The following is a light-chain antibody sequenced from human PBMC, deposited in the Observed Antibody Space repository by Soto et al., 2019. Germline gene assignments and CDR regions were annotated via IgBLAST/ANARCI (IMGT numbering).Light chain of an antibody. CDR2: DAS. J-gene: IGKJ1*01. CDR1: QSISSW. Sequence: DIQITQSPSTLSASVGDRVTITCRASQSISSWLAWYQQKPGKAPKLLIYDASSLESGVPSRFSGSGSGTEFTLSISSLQPDDFATYYCQHYNVYPWTFGQGTKVDIK. CDR3: QHYNVYPWT. V-gene: IGKV1-5*01.